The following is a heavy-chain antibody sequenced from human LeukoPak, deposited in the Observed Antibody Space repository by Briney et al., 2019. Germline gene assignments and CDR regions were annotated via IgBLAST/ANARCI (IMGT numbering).Heavy chain of an antibody. CDR2: INHSGST. CDR1: GGSFSGYY. V-gene: IGHV4-34*01. Sequence: SETLSLTCAVYGGSFSGYYWSWIRQPPGKGLEWIGEINHSGSTNYNPSLKSRVTISVDTSKNQFSLKLSSVTAADTAVYYCAREVVLRFLEWSSRGMDVWGQGTTVTVSS. D-gene: IGHD3-3*01. CDR3: AREVVLRFLEWSSRGMDV. J-gene: IGHJ6*02.